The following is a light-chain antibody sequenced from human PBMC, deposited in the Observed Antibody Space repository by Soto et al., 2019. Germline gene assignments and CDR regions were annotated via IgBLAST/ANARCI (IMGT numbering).Light chain of an antibody. Sequence: EIVLTQSPGTLSLSPGERATLSCRASQSVSSSYLAWYQQKPGQAPRLLTYGASSRATGIPDRFSGSGSGTDFTLTISRLEPEDFAVYYCQQYGSSPLTFDGGTKVEIK. CDR2: GAS. CDR3: QQYGSSPLT. V-gene: IGKV3-20*01. CDR1: QSVSSSY. J-gene: IGKJ4*01.